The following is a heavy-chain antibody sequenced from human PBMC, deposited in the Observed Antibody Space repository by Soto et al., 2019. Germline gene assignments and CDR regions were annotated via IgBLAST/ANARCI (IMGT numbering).Heavy chain of an antibody. CDR1: GFTFSSYG. CDR2: ISYDGSNK. D-gene: IGHD3-10*01. CDR3: AKAPLLWFGELGTDWFDP. Sequence: HVQLVESGGGVVQPGRSLRLSCAASGFTFSSYGMHWVRQAPGKGLEWVAVISYDGSNKYYADSVKGRFTISRDNSKNTLYLQMNSLRAEDTAVYYCAKAPLLWFGELGTDWFDPWGQGTLVTVSS. J-gene: IGHJ5*02. V-gene: IGHV3-30*18.